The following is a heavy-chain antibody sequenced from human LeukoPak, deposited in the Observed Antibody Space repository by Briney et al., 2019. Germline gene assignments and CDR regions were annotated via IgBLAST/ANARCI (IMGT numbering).Heavy chain of an antibody. D-gene: IGHD3-16*01. CDR3: ATELR. J-gene: IGHJ4*02. CDR2: INPSGGST. V-gene: IGHV1-46*01. Sequence: ASVKVSCKASGYTFTSYYIHWVRQAPGEGLEWMGIINPSGGSTSYAQKFQGRVTMTEDTSTDTAYMELSSLRSEDTAVYYCATELRWGQGTLVTVSS. CDR1: GYTFTSYY.